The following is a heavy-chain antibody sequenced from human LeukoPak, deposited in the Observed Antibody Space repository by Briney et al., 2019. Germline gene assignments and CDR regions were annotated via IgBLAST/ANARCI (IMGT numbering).Heavy chain of an antibody. Sequence: PSETLSLTCTVSGGSISSSSYYWGWIRQPPGKGLEWIGSIYYSGSTYYNPSLKSRVTISVDTSKNQFSLKLSSVTAADTAVYYCVREVRTFAGSLDVFDIWGQGTMVTVSS. CDR3: VREVRTFAGSLDVFDI. CDR1: GGSISSSSYY. J-gene: IGHJ3*02. CDR2: IYYSGST. V-gene: IGHV4-39*07. D-gene: IGHD1-26*01.